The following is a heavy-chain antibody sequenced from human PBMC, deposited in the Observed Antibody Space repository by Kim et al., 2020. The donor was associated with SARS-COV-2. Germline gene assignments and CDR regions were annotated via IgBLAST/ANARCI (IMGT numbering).Heavy chain of an antibody. Sequence: SETLSLTCTVSGGSISSYYWSWIRQPAGKGLEWIGRIYTSGSTNYNPSLKSRVTMSVDTSKNQFSLKLSSVTAADTAVYYCARDLVRGYSYGYGINGRNWFDPWGQGTLVTVSS. D-gene: IGHD5-18*01. CDR2: IYTSGST. CDR3: ARDLVRGYSYGYGINGRNWFDP. J-gene: IGHJ5*02. CDR1: GGSISSYY. V-gene: IGHV4-4*07.